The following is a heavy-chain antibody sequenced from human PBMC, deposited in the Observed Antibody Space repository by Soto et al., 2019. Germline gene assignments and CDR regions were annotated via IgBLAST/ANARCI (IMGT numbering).Heavy chain of an antibody. D-gene: IGHD3-22*01. J-gene: IGHJ4*02. V-gene: IGHV3-74*01. Sequence: GVSLRLSCEASGFTLSGYWMHWVRQVPGKGLVWVSRISPDGSSTTHADSVKGRFTISRDNAKNTLYLQMNSLRPEDTAVYYCVRPRYDGSGTPFDYWGQGALVNGSS. CDR3: VRPRYDGSGTPFDY. CDR2: ISPDGSST. CDR1: GFTLSGYW.